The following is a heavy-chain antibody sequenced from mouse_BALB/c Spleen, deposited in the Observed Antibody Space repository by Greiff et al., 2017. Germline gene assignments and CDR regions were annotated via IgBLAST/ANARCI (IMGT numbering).Heavy chain of an antibody. CDR1: GYTFTSYV. D-gene: IGHD1-2*01. CDR3: ARGGITTAHWYFDV. J-gene: IGHJ1*01. V-gene: IGHV1-14*01. Sequence: VQLKQSGPELVKPGASVKMSCKASGYTFTSYVMHWVKQKPGQGLEWIGYINPYNDGTKYNEKFKGKATLTSDKSSSTAYMELSSLTSEDSAVYYCARGGITTAHWYFDVWGAGTTVTVSS. CDR2: INPYNDGT.